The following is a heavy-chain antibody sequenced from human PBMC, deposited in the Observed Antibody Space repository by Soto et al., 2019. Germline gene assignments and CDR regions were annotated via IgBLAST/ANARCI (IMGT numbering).Heavy chain of an antibody. CDR3: ATSYGSGYRAFDY. V-gene: IGHV1-69*02. J-gene: IGHJ4*02. CDR1: GDTFSFYT. D-gene: IGHD3-10*01. Sequence: SVKVSCKASGDTFSFYTINWVRQAPGLGLEWVGRINPILSMSNYAQKFQGRVTMTADKSTRTAYMELRSLRSEDTAMYYCATSYGSGYRAFDYWGQGALVTVSS. CDR2: INPILSMS.